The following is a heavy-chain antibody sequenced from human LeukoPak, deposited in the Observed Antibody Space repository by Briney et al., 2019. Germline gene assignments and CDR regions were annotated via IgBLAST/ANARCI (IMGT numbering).Heavy chain of an antibody. V-gene: IGHV4-59*01. CDR2: IYYSGST. D-gene: IGHD1-7*01. Sequence: SETLSLTCTVSGGSIGSDYWSWIRQPPGEGLEWIGYIYYSGSTNYNPSLKSRVTISVDTSKNQFSLKLSSVTAADTAVYYCAREGNENFWFDYWGQGTLVTVSS. CDR1: GGSIGSDY. J-gene: IGHJ4*02. CDR3: AREGNENFWFDY.